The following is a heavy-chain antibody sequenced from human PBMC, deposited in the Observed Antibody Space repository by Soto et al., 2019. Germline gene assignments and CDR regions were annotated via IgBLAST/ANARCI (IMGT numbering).Heavy chain of an antibody. CDR3: ARAPPTISAPFDY. Sequence: RRLSCAASGFTVSSNYMSWVRQAPGKGLEWVSVIYSGGSTYYADSVKGRFTISRDNSKNTLYLQMNSLRAEDTAVYYCARAPPTISAPFDYWGQGTLVTVSS. J-gene: IGHJ4*02. V-gene: IGHV3-53*01. D-gene: IGHD3-3*01. CDR2: IYSGGST. CDR1: GFTVSSNY.